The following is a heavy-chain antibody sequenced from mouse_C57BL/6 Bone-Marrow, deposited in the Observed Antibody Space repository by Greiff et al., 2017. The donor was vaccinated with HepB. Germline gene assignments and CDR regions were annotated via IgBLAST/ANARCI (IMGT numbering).Heavy chain of an antibody. Sequence: QVQLKQPGAELVMPGASVKLSCKASGYTFTSYWMHWVKQRPGQGLEWIGEIDPSDSYTNYNQKFKGKSTLTVDKSSSTAYMQLSSLTSEDSAVYYCARCGYDGWYFDVWGTGTTVTVSS. CDR3: ARCGYDGWYFDV. J-gene: IGHJ1*03. D-gene: IGHD2-2*01. V-gene: IGHV1-69*01. CDR2: IDPSDSYT. CDR1: GYTFTSYW.